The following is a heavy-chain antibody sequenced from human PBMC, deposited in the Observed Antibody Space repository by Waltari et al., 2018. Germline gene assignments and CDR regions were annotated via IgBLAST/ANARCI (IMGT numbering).Heavy chain of an antibody. CDR1: GYSFTSYW. J-gene: IGHJ3*02. V-gene: IGHV5-51*01. D-gene: IGHD3-22*01. Sequence: AEVKKPGESLKISCKGSGYSFTSYWIGWVRQMPGKGLEWMGIIYPGDSDTRYSPSFQGQVTISADKSISTAYLQWSSLKASDTAMYYCARIYDSSGYYISPDAFDIWGQGTMVTVSS. CDR3: ARIYDSSGYYISPDAFDI. CDR2: IYPGDSDT.